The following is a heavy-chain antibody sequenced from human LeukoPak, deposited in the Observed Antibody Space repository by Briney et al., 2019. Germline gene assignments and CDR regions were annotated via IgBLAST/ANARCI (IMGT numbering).Heavy chain of an antibody. CDR1: GGSISSGGYY. CDR3: ARDLGYCSSTSCRYFDY. J-gene: IGHJ4*02. CDR2: IYQSGST. V-gene: IGHV4-30-2*01. Sequence: PSETLSLTCTVSGGSISSGGYYWSWIRQPPGKGLEWIGYIYQSGSTYYNPSLKSRVTISVDTSKNQFSLKLSSVTAADTAVYYCARDLGYCSSTSCRYFDYWGQGTLVTVSS. D-gene: IGHD2-2*01.